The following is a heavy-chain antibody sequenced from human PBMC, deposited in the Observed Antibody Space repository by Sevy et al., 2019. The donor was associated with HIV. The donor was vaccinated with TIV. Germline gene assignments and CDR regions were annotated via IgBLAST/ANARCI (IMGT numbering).Heavy chain of an antibody. V-gene: IGHV1-8*01. CDR2: MNPNSGNT. CDR3: ARIDSSGYMGNFDY. CDR1: GYTFTTYD. J-gene: IGHJ4*02. Sequence: ASVKVSCKSSGYTFTTYDINWVRQATGQGLEWMGWMNPNSGNTGYAQKFQGRVTLTSNASISTAYMELCSLRSEETAVYYCARIDSSGYMGNFDYWGQGTLVTVSS. D-gene: IGHD3-22*01.